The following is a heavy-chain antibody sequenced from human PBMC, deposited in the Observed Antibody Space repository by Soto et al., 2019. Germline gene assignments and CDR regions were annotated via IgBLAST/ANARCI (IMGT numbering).Heavy chain of an antibody. V-gene: IGHV4-34*01. CDR3: ARAKRTLTGPRQLWFDP. J-gene: IGHJ5*02. CDR1: GGSFSGYY. CDR2: INHSGST. Sequence: SETLSLTCAVYGGSFSGYYWSWIRQPPGKGLEWIGEINHSGSTNYNPSLKSRVTISVDTSKNQFSLKLSSVTAADTAVYYCARAKRTLTGPRQLWFDPWGQGTLVTVSS. D-gene: IGHD3-9*01.